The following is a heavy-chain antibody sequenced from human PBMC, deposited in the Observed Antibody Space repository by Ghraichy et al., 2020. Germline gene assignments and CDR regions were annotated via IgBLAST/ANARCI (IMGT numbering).Heavy chain of an antibody. CDR2: ISGSGGST. Sequence: GSLRLSCAASGFTFSSYAMSWVRQAPGKGLKWVSAISGSGGSTYYADSVKGRFTISRDNSKNTLYLQMNSLRAEDTAVYYCAKFARGGISMDVWGQGTTVTVSS. CDR1: GFTFSSYA. CDR3: AKFARGGISMDV. J-gene: IGHJ6*02. D-gene: IGHD6-13*01. V-gene: IGHV3-23*01.